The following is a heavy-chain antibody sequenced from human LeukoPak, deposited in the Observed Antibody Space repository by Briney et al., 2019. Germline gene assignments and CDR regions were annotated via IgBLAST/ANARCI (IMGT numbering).Heavy chain of an antibody. D-gene: IGHD3-16*01. CDR3: ASVLRAFDI. CDR2: IYENGGTT. V-gene: IGHV3-23*01. J-gene: IGHJ3*02. Sequence: GGSLRLSCVGSGFTFRSHAMSWVRQAPEKGLEFVSCIYENGGTTYYADSVKGRFSISRDNSKNTLYLQMDSLRAEDTAVYYCASVLRAFDIWGQGTMVTVSS. CDR1: GFTFRSHA.